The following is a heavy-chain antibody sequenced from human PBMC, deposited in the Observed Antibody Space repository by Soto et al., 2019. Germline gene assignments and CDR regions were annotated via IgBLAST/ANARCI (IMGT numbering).Heavy chain of an antibody. J-gene: IGHJ4*02. CDR1: GFTFSSYG. V-gene: IGHV3-30*18. Sequence: QVQLVESGGGVVQPGRSLRLSCAASGFTFSSYGMHWVRQAPGKGLEWVAFISYDGSNIFYGDSVKGRFTISRDNSKNRLDLQMLRPRAEDTAMYHCAKDRRTYCMSVICGSLGKDCWGQGTLVTGSS. CDR3: AKDRRTYCMSVICGSLGKDC. CDR2: ISYDGSNI. D-gene: IGHD2-21*01.